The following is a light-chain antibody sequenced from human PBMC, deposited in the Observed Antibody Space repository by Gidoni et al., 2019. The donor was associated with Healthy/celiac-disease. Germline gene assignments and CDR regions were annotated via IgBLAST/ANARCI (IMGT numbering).Light chain of an antibody. J-gene: IGKJ1*01. CDR3: QQYDSSPRX. CDR1: QSISSSY. V-gene: IGKV3-20*01. CDR2: GTS. Sequence: EIVLTQSPGTLSLSPGERATLSCRASQSISSSYLAWYQQKPGQAPRLLIYGTSSRATGIPDRFSGSGSGTDFTLTISRLEPEDFAVFYCQQYDSSPRXFXQGTXVEIK.